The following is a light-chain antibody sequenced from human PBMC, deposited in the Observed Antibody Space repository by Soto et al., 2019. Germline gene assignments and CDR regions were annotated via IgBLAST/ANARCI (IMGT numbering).Light chain of an antibody. V-gene: IGKV1-39*01. J-gene: IGKJ2*03. CDR2: GAS. Sequence: DIHMTQSPSSLSASVGDGVTITCRASQSIGRYLNWYQQRPGRTPSLLIYGASILQSGVPSRFSGSGSGTDFTLTITSLQPEDFGTYYCQPSYSAPYSFGQGTKLNIK. CDR1: QSIGRY. CDR3: QPSYSAPYS.